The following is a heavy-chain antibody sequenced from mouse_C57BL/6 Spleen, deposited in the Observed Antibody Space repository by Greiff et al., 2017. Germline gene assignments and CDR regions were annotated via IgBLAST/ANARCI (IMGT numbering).Heavy chain of an antibody. CDR1: GYTFTSYW. Sequence: QVKLLQPGAELVKPGASVKVSCTASGYTFTSYWMHWVKQRPGQGLEWIGRIHPSDSDNNYTQKFKGNATLTGDKSPTTAYMQLSSLTSEDSAVYYCAVITTVDYWGQGTTLTVSS. J-gene: IGHJ2*01. CDR3: AVITTVDY. V-gene: IGHV1-74*01. D-gene: IGHD1-1*01. CDR2: IHPSDSDN.